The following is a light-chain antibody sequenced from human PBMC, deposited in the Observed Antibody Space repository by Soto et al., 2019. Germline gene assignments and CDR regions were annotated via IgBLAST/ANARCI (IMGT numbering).Light chain of an antibody. CDR3: QQRINWPLT. CDR1: QSVSSY. V-gene: IGKV3-11*01. CDR2: DAS. Sequence: EIVLTQSPATLSLSPGERATLSCRASQSVSSYLAWYQQKPGQAPRLLIYDASNRATGIPARFSGSGSGTDFNLTISSLEPEDFAGYYCQQRINWPLTFGGGTKVEIK. J-gene: IGKJ4*01.